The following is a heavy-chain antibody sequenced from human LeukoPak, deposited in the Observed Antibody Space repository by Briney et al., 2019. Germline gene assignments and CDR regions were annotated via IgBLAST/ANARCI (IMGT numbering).Heavy chain of an antibody. J-gene: IGHJ4*02. Sequence: SETLSLTCAVYGGSFSGYYWSWIRQPPGKGLEWIGEINHSGSTNYNPSLKSRVTISVDTSKNQFSLKLSSVTAADTAVYYCARGRYDFWSGYYRYYFDYWGQGTLVTVSS. CDR1: GGSFSGYY. V-gene: IGHV4-34*01. D-gene: IGHD3-3*01. CDR2: INHSGST. CDR3: ARGRYDFWSGYYRYYFDY.